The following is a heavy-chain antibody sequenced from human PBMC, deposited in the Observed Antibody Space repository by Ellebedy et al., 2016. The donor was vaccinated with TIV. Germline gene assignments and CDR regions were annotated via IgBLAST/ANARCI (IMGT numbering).Heavy chain of an antibody. CDR3: ARDFTTQSTSGYSSSWYYYGMDV. D-gene: IGHD6-13*01. J-gene: IGHJ6*02. Sequence: ASVKVSXKASGYTFTSYAMHWVRQAPGQRLEWMGWINAGNGNTKYSQKFQGRVTITRDTSASTAYMELSSLRSEDTAVYYCARDFTTQSTSGYSSSWYYYGMDVWGQGTTVTVSS. CDR1: GYTFTSYA. CDR2: INAGNGNT. V-gene: IGHV1-3*01.